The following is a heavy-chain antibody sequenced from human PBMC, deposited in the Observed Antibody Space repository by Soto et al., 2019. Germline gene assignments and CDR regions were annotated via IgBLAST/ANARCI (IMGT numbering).Heavy chain of an antibody. Sequence: QVQLQGSGPGLVKPSGTLSLTCAVSGGSISSSNWWSWVRQPPGKGLEWIGEIYHSGSTNYNPSLKSRVTISVDKSKNQSSLTLSSVTAADTAVYYCARDPSYYYGSGSWNAFDIWGQGTMVTVSS. CDR1: GGSISSSNW. CDR2: IYHSGST. J-gene: IGHJ3*02. CDR3: ARDPSYYYGSGSWNAFDI. D-gene: IGHD3-10*01. V-gene: IGHV4-4*02.